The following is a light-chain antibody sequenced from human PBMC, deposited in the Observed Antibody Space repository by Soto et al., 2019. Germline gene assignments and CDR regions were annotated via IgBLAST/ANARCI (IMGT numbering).Light chain of an antibody. CDR1: QVITRW. CDR3: QHDKSYSS. CDR2: KAS. J-gene: IGKJ3*01. Sequence: DIQMTQSPSTLSASVGDRFTITCRASQVITRWWARYQQEPVKAPILLSDKASKLGGGVPSRFSGYGSGTEFTLTIISLQPEDAATYYCQHDKSYSSFGPGTKVDIK. V-gene: IGKV1-5*03.